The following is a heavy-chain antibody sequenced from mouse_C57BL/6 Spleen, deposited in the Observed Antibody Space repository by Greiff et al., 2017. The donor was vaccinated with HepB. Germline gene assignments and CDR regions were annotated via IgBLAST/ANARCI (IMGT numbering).Heavy chain of an antibody. CDR2: IYPGSGNT. Sequence: QVQLQQSGAELVRPGASVKLSCKASGYTFTDYYINWVKQRPGQGLEWIARIYPGSGNTYYNEKFKGKATLTAEKSSSTAYMQLSSLTSEDSAVYFCARSTTVVATHFDVWGTGTTVTVSS. CDR1: GYTFTDYY. J-gene: IGHJ1*03. D-gene: IGHD1-1*01. CDR3: ARSTTVVATHFDV. V-gene: IGHV1-76*01.